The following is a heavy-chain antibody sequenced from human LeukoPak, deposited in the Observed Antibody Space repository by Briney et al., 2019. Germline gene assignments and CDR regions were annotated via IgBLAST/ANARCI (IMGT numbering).Heavy chain of an antibody. CDR3: AGPEFSIAARRPPAFDI. D-gene: IGHD6-6*01. CDR1: GYTFTGYY. CDR2: MNPNSGNT. V-gene: IGHV1-8*02. Sequence: ASVKVSCKASGYTFTGYYMHWVRQAPGQGLEWMGWMNPNSGNTGYAQKFQGRVTMTRNTSISTAYMELSSLRSEDTAVYYCAGPEFSIAARRPPAFDIWGQGTMVTVSS. J-gene: IGHJ3*02.